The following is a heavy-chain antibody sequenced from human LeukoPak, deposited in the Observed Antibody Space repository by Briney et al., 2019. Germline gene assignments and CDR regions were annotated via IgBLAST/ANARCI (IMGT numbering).Heavy chain of an antibody. CDR1: GFTFSTYA. CDR2: ISGSGGST. CDR3: AKRVATYHFES. Sequence: GGSLRLSCAASGFTFSTYAMSWVRQAPGKGLEWLSYISGSGGSTYYADSVKGRFTISRDNSKSTLYLQMSSLRAEDTALYFCAKRVATYHFESWGQGTLVTVSS. D-gene: IGHD1-1*01. J-gene: IGHJ4*02. V-gene: IGHV3-23*01.